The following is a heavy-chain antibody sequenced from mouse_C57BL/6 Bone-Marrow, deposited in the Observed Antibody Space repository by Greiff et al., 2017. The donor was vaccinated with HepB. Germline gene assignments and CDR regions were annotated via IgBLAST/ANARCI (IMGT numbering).Heavy chain of an antibody. CDR1: GFNIKDDY. CDR3: TTAARGWFAY. V-gene: IGHV14-4*01. J-gene: IGHJ3*01. D-gene: IGHD6-1*01. Sequence: EVQLQQSGAELVRPGASVKLSCTASGFNIKDDYMHWVKQRPEQGLEWIGWIDPENGDTEYASKFQGKATITADTSSNTAYLLLSSLTSEDTAVYYCTTAARGWFAYWGQGTLVTVSA. CDR2: IDPENGDT.